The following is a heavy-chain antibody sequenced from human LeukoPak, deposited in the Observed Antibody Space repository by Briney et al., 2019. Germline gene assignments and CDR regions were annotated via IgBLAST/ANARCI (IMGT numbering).Heavy chain of an antibody. CDR2: IYYSGST. Sequence: TSETLSLTCTVSGGSISSYYWGWIRQPPGKGLEWIGSIYYSGSTYYNPSLKSRVTISVDTSKNQFSLKLSSVTAADTAVYYCARYSSGYNYYYYGMDVWGQGTTVTVSS. CDR3: ARYSSGYNYYYYGMDV. J-gene: IGHJ6*02. V-gene: IGHV4-39*01. D-gene: IGHD6-19*01. CDR1: GGSISSYY.